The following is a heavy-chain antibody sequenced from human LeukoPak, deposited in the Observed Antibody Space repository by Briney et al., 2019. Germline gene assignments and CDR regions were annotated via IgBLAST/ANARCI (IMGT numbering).Heavy chain of an antibody. CDR1: GGSFSGYY. D-gene: IGHD3-10*01. J-gene: IGHJ6*03. V-gene: IGHV4-34*01. CDR3: ARVLRYYYGSGTRNYMDV. CDR2: INHSGST. Sequence: SETLSLTCAVYGGSFSGYYWSWIRQPPGKGLEWIGEINHSGSTNYNPSLKSRVTISVDTSKNQFSLKLSSVTAADTAVYYCARVLRYYYGSGTRNYMDVWGKGTTVTISS.